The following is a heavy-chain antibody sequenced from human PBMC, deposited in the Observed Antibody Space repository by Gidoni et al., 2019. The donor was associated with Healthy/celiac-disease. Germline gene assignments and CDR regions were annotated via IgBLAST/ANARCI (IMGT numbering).Heavy chain of an antibody. J-gene: IGHJ2*01. CDR1: GYSISSGYY. CDR3: ARVIPRIVVVPAGYWYFDL. V-gene: IGHV4-38-2*01. CDR2: IYHRGST. D-gene: IGHD2-2*01. Sequence: QQESGPGLVKPSEPLSLTCPFSGYSISSGYYWGWIRQPPGKGLEWIGSIYHRGSTYYNPSLKSRVTISVDTSKNQFSLKLSSVTAADTAVYYCARVIPRIVVVPAGYWYFDLWGRGTLVTVSS.